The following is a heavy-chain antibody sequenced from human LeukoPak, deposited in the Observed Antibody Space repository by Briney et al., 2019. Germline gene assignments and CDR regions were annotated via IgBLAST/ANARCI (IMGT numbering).Heavy chain of an antibody. CDR2: IYSSVTM. D-gene: IGHD1-26*01. CDR1: GGSINSRSYY. J-gene: IGHJ4*02. CDR3: ASGGSGSYSY. Sequence: SETLSLTCTVSGGSINSRSYYWSWIRQPAGKGLEWIGRIYSSVTMNYNPSLKSRVTISLDTSKNQFSLKLSSVTAADTAVYYCASGGSGSYSYWGQETLVTVSS. V-gene: IGHV4-61*02.